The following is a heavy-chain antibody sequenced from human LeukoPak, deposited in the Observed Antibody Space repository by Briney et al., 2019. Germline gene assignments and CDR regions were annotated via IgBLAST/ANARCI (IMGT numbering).Heavy chain of an antibody. V-gene: IGHV4-30-2*01. CDR1: GGSISSGGYS. J-gene: IGHJ5*02. Sequence: SQTLSLTCAVSGGSISSGGYSWSWIRQPPGKGLEWIGYIYHSGSTYYNPSLKSRVTISVDRSKNQFSLKLSSVTAADTAVYYCARALGDIVVVPAANNWFDPWAREPWSPSPQ. D-gene: IGHD2-2*01. CDR3: ARALGDIVVVPAANNWFDP. CDR2: IYHSGST.